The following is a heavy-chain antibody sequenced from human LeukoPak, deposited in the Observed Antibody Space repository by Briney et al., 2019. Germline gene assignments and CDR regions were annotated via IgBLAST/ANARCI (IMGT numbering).Heavy chain of an antibody. Sequence: SETLSFTCTVSGGSISSYYWSWIRQPPGKGLEWIGYIYYSGSTNYNPSLKSRVTISVDTSKNQFSLKLSSVTAADTAVYYCAGSTDWFDPWGQGTLVTVSS. CDR1: GGSISSYY. V-gene: IGHV4-59*08. CDR3: AGSTDWFDP. CDR2: IYYSGST. D-gene: IGHD4-11*01. J-gene: IGHJ5*02.